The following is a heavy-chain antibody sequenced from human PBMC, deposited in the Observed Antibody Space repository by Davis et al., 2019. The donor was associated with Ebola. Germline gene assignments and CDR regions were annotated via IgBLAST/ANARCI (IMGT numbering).Heavy chain of an antibody. CDR2: IYYSGST. V-gene: IGHV4-39*01. D-gene: IGHD4-23*01. CDR3: ARLRGGNPGY. J-gene: IGHJ4*02. CDR1: GGLISSSSYY. Sequence: SETLSLTCTVSGGLISSSSYYWGWIRQPPGKGLEWIGSIYYSGSTYYNPSLKSRVTISGDTSYNQFSLKLSSVTVADTAVYYCARLRGGNPGYWGQGTLVTVSS.